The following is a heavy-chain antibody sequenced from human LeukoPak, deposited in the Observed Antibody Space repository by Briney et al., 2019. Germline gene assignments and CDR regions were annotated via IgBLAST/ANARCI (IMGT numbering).Heavy chain of an antibody. CDR2: IYTSGST. CDR1: GGSISSGSDY. V-gene: IGHV4-61*09. J-gene: IGHJ4*02. D-gene: IGHD6-19*01. Sequence: QTLSLTCTVSGGSISSGSDYWSWIRQPAGKGLEWIGHIYTSGSTSYNPSLQSRVTISVDTSKHQFSLKVISVTAADTAVYYCARAGGSVGWYGTIDSWGQGTLVTVSS. CDR3: ARAGGSVGWYGTIDS.